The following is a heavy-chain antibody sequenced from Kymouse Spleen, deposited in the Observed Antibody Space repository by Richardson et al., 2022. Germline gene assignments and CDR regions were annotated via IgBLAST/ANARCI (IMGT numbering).Heavy chain of an antibody. Sequence: EVQLVESGGGVVRPGGSLRLSCAASGFTFDDYGMSWVRQAPGKGLEWVSGINWNGGSTGYADSVKGRFTISRDNAKNSLYLQMNSLRAEDTALYYCAREGDYGVLTGEGSFDYWGQGTLVTVSS. D-gene: IGHD7-27*02. CDR2: INWNGGST. CDR3: AREGDYGVLTGEGSFDY. V-gene: IGHV3-20*d01. J-gene: IGHJ4*02. CDR1: GFTFDDYG.